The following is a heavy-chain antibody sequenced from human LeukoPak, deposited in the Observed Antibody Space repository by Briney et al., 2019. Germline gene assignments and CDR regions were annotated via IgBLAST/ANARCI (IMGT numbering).Heavy chain of an antibody. D-gene: IGHD1-14*01. CDR3: ARVTTSTKYYSGMDV. J-gene: IGHJ6*02. Sequence: GGSLRLSCAGSGFTFSTYVIHWVRQTPGKGLEWAALISYDGNSKYYGDSVKGRFTISRDNSKNTVYLQMDSLRAEDTAVYYCARVTTSTKYYSGMDVWGQGTTVTVSS. CDR1: GFTFSTYV. V-gene: IGHV3-30*03. CDR2: ISYDGNSK.